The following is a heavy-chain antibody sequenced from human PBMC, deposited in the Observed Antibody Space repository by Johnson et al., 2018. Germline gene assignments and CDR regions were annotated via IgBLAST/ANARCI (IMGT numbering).Heavy chain of an antibody. D-gene: IGHD4-17*01. J-gene: IGHJ5*02. CDR1: GFTFSSYG. CDR2: LSYDGSKK. V-gene: IGHV3-30*18. CDR3: GKDGTVPSYGDYEGGWFDP. Sequence: QVQLVQSGGGVVQPGRSLRLSCAASGFTFSSYGMHWVRQAPGKGLEWVAVLSYDGSKKYYADSVKGRFTISIDNSKNTLYLQMNSLRAEDTAVYYCGKDGTVPSYGDYEGGWFDPWGQGTLVTVSS.